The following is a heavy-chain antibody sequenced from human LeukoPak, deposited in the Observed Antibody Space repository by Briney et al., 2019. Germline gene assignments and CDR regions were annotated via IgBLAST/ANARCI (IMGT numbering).Heavy chain of an antibody. Sequence: EGSLRLSCAASGFTFSSYAMSWVRQAPGKGLEWVSAISGGGGSTYYGDSVKGRFTISRDNSKNTLYLQMNSLRAEDTAIYYCAKDGSSSPYYFDYWGRGTLVTVSS. V-gene: IGHV3-23*01. CDR3: AKDGSSSPYYFDY. D-gene: IGHD6-6*01. CDR2: ISGGGGST. CDR1: GFTFSSYA. J-gene: IGHJ4*02.